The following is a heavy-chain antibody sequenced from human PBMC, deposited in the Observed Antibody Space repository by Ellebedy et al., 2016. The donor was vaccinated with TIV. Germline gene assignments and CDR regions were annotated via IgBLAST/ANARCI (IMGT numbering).Heavy chain of an antibody. CDR3: ATDGSYGDYRSPAHAFEI. V-gene: IGHV3-7*01. CDR2: IKYDGSES. CDR1: GFTFSNYW. J-gene: IGHJ3*02. Sequence: GGSLRLSCAASGFTFSNYWMTWVRQAPGKGLEWVANIKYDGSESYYVDSVKGRFTISRDNARNSLYLQMNSLGADDTAVYYCATDGSYGDYRSPAHAFEIWGQGTMVTVSS. D-gene: IGHD4-17*01.